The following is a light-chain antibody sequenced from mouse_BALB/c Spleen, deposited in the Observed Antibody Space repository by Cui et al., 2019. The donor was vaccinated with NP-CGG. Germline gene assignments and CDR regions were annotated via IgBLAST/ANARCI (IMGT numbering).Light chain of an antibody. CDR2: GTN. V-gene: IGLV1*01. J-gene: IGLJ1*01. CDR1: TVSVTTSNY. CDR3: ALWYSNHWV. Sequence: QAVVTQESALTTSPGETVTLTCRSSTVSVTTSNYANWVQEKPDHLFTGLIGGTNNRAPGVHARFSGSLIGDKAALTITGAQTEDEAIYFCALWYSNHWVFGGGTKLTVL.